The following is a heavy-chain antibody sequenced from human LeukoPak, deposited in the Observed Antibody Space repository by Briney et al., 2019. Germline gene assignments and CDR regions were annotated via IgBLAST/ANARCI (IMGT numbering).Heavy chain of an antibody. CDR1: GFTFSSYG. CDR2: ISYDGSNK. Sequence: GRSLGLSCAASGFTFSSYGMHWVRQAPGKGLEWVAVISYDGSNKYYADSVKGRFTISRDNAKNSLYLQMNSLRAEDTAVYYCAREWSPVVVPSWFDPWGQGTLVTVPS. CDR3: AREWSPVVVPSWFDP. D-gene: IGHD2-2*01. J-gene: IGHJ5*02. V-gene: IGHV3-30*03.